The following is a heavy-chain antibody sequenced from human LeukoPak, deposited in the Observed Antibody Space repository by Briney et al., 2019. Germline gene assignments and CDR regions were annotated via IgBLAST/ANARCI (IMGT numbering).Heavy chain of an antibody. J-gene: IGHJ5*02. CDR3: ARAGRRVQLEYWFDP. CDR2: IYYSGST. V-gene: IGHV4-39*07. D-gene: IGHD1-1*01. CDR1: GGSISISYY. Sequence: PSETLSLTCAVSGGSISISYYWGWIRQPPGKGLEWIGSIYYSGSTYYNPSLKSRVTISVDTSKNQFSLKLSSVTAADTAVYYCARAGRRVQLEYWFDPWGQGTLVTVSS.